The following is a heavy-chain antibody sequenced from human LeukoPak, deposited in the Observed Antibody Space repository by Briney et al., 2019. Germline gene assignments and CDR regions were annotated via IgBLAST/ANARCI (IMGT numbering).Heavy chain of an antibody. Sequence: SQTLSLTCAISGDSVSSNSDAWNWIRQSPSKGLEWLGRTYYRSKWYDDYAVSVKSRITINPDTSKNQFSLQLNSVTPEDTAVYYCARVGDGYYNYFDYWGQGTLVTVSS. CDR1: GDSVSSNSDA. CDR3: ARVGDGYYNYFDY. CDR2: TYYRSKWYD. D-gene: IGHD5-24*01. V-gene: IGHV6-1*01. J-gene: IGHJ4*02.